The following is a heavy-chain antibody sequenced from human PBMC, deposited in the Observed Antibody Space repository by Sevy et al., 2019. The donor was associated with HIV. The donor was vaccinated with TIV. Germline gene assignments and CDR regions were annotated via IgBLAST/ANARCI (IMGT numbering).Heavy chain of an antibody. CDR3: ARPLKYCSSTSCYLGDYYYYMDV. CDR1: RFTFSSYS. CDR2: ISSSSSYI. J-gene: IGHJ6*03. V-gene: IGHV3-21*01. Sequence: GGSLRLSCAASRFTFSSYSMNWVRQAPGKGLEWVSSISSSSSYIYYADSVKGRFTISRDNAKNSLYLQMNSLRAEDTAVYYCARPLKYCSSTSCYLGDYYYYMDVWGKGTTVTVSS. D-gene: IGHD2-2*01.